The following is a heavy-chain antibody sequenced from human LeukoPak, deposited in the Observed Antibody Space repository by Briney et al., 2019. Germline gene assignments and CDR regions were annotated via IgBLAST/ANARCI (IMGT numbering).Heavy chain of an antibody. J-gene: IGHJ4*02. CDR1: GFTFSSYS. CDR3: ARSYYYGSGSLSGY. Sequence: PGGSLRLSCAASGFTFSSYSMNWVRQAPGKGLEWVSSISSGSSNIYYADSVKGRFTISRDNPKNSLYLQMNSLRAEDTAVYYCARSYYYGSGSLSGYWGQGTLVTVSS. CDR2: ISSGSSNI. D-gene: IGHD3-10*01. V-gene: IGHV3-21*01.